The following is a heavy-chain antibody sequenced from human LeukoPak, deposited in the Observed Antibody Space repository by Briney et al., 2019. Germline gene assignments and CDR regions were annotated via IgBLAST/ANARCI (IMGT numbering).Heavy chain of an antibody. CDR2: ISGSGGST. Sequence: GGTLRLSCAASGFTFSSYGMSWVRQAPGKGLEWVSAISGSGGSTYYADSVKGRFTISRDNSKNTLYLQMNSLRAEDTAVYYCAREKYYGSGNLDNWFDPWGQGTLVTVSS. D-gene: IGHD3-10*01. J-gene: IGHJ5*02. CDR3: AREKYYGSGNLDNWFDP. V-gene: IGHV3-23*01. CDR1: GFTFSSYG.